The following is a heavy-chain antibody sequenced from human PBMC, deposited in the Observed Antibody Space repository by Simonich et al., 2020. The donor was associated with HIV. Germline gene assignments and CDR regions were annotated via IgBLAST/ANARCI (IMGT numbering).Heavy chain of an antibody. CDR1: GFTFSNYA. Sequence: QVQLVESGGGVVQPGRSLRLSCAASGFTFSNYAMHWVRQGPGKGLDWVTVISDDGTKKYYANSVKGRFTISRDNSKNTLYLQMNSLRADDTAVYYCAKVLTSRTLTSSIYYFDYWGQGTLVTVSS. J-gene: IGHJ4*02. CDR3: AKVLTSRTLTSSIYYFDY. D-gene: IGHD4-17*01. V-gene: IGHV3-30*07. CDR2: ISDDGTKK.